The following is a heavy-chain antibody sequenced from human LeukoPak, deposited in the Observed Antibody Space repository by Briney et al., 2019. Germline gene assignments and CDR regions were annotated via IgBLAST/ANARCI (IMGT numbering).Heavy chain of an antibody. D-gene: IGHD1-26*01. CDR3: ARDHAAGWELPLNWFDP. J-gene: IGHJ5*02. CDR2: ISTCNGHT. CDR1: GYTFTSYG. V-gene: IGHV1-18*01. Sequence: ASVKVSCKASGYTFTSYGINWVRQAPGQGLEWMGWISTCNGHTNYAQKFQGRVTMTTDTSTSTASMELRSLRSDDTAVYYCARDHAAGWELPLNWFDPWGQGTLVTVSS.